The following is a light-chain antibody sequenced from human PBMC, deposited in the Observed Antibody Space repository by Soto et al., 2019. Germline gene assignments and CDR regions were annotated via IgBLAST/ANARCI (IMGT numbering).Light chain of an antibody. CDR1: SSDVGLYNY. V-gene: IGLV2-14*01. CDR2: DVS. CDR3: SSYTSNSTVK. J-gene: IGLJ2*01. Sequence: QSALTQPASVSGSPGQSITISCTGTSSDVGLYNYVSWYQHHPGKAPKLMIDDVSDRSSWVSNRLSGSKSGNTASLTISGIQAEDEGDYYCSSYTSNSTVKFGGGTKLTVL.